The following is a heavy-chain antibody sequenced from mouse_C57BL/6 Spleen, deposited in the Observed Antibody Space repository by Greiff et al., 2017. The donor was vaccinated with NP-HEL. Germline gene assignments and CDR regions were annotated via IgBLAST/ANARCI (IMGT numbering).Heavy chain of an antibody. CDR1: GYTFTSYW. Sequence: VQLQQSGAELVKPGASVKMSCKASGYTFTSYWITWVKQRPGQGLEWIGDIYPGSGSTNYNEKFKSKATLTVDTSSSTAYMQLSSLTSEDSAVYYCARAMNWDVEGRFAYWGQGTLVTVSA. J-gene: IGHJ3*01. D-gene: IGHD4-1*01. CDR3: ARAMNWDVEGRFAY. CDR2: IYPGSGST. V-gene: IGHV1-55*01.